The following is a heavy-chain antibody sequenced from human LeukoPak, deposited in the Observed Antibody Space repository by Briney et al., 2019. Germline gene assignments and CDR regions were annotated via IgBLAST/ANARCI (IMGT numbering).Heavy chain of an antibody. CDR2: ISGSGGST. J-gene: IGHJ4*02. CDR3: AKRAAADFDY. V-gene: IGHV3-23*01. Sequence: GGSLRLSCAASGFTVSSNYMSWVRQAPGKGLEWVSAISGSGGSTYYADSVKGRFTISRDNSKNTLYLQMNSLRAEDTAVYYCAKRAAADFDYWGQGTLVTVSS. CDR1: GFTVSSNY. D-gene: IGHD6-13*01.